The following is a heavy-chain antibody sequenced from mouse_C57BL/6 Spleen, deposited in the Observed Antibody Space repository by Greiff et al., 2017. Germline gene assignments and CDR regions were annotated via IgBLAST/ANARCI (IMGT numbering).Heavy chain of an antibody. CDR3: VRQPYDYGAMDY. CDR1: GFSFNTYA. J-gene: IGHJ4*01. Sequence: GGGLVQPKGSLKLSCAASGFSFNTYAMNWVRQAPGKGLEWVARIRSKSNNYATYYADSVKDRFTISRDDSESMLYLQMNNLKTEDTAMYYCVRQPYDYGAMDYWGQGTSVTVSS. V-gene: IGHV10-1*01. CDR2: IRSKSNNYAT.